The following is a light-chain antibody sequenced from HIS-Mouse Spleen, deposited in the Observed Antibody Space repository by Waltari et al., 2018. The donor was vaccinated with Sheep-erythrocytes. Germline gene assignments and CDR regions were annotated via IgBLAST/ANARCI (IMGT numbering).Light chain of an antibody. Sequence: AIQMTQSPSPLSASVGDRGTITCRASEGIRNDLGWYQQKPGKAPKLLIYAASSLQSGVPSRFSGSGSGTDFTLTISSLQPEDFATYYCLQDYNYPYTFGQGTKLEIK. CDR3: LQDYNYPYT. J-gene: IGKJ2*01. CDR1: EGIRND. V-gene: IGKV1-6*01. CDR2: AAS.